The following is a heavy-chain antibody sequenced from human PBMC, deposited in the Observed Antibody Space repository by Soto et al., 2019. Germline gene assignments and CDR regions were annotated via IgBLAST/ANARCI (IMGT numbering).Heavy chain of an antibody. V-gene: IGHV3-23*01. Sequence: GGSLRLSCAASGFTFGSYAMSWVGQGPGKGLEWVSTISGSGGNTYYADSVKGRFTISRDNSKNTLYLQMNSLRAENTALYYCAKVPRYCSSGSCYGGYFDYWGQGT. D-gene: IGHD2-15*01. CDR1: GFTFGSYA. CDR3: AKVPRYCSSGSCYGGYFDY. CDR2: ISGSGGNT. J-gene: IGHJ4*02.